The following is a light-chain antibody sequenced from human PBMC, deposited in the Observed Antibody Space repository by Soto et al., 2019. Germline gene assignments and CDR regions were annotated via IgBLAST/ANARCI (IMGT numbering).Light chain of an antibody. J-gene: IGKJ5*01. CDR3: QQTYSSPIT. Sequence: DIQMTHSHSSLSASVVERVTIXCRASQSISSYLNWYQQKPGKAPKLLIYAASSLQSGVPSRFSGSGSGTDFTLTISNLQPEDFAGYYCQQTYSSPITFGQGTRLEIK. V-gene: IGKV1-39*01. CDR1: QSISSY. CDR2: AAS.